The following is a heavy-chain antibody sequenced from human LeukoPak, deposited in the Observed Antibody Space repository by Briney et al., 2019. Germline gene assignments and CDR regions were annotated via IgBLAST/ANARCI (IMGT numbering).Heavy chain of an antibody. CDR2: ISSNGGST. CDR1: GFTFSSYA. CDR3: ANGRGYSYGDFDY. D-gene: IGHD5-18*01. V-gene: IGHV3-64D*09. Sequence: GGSLRLSCSASGFTFSSYAMHWVRQAPGKGLEYVSAISSNGGSTYYADSVKGRFTISRDNSKNTLYLQMSSLRAEDTAMYYCANGRGYSYGDFDYWGQGTLVTVSS. J-gene: IGHJ4*02.